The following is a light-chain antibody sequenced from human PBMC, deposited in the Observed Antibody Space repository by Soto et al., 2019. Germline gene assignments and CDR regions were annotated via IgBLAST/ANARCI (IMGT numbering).Light chain of an antibody. V-gene: IGKV3-11*01. J-gene: IGKJ2*01. CDR2: DAS. Sequence: EIVLTQSPATLSLSPGERATLSCRASQSFSSSLAWYQHKPGQAPRLLIYDASNRATGIPARFSGSGSGTDFTLTISSLEPEDFAVYYCQLRTNWPPRYTFGQGTKLEIK. CDR3: QLRTNWPPRYT. CDR1: QSFSSS.